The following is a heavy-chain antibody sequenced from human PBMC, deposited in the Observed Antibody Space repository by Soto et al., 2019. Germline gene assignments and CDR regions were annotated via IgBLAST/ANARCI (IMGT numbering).Heavy chain of an antibody. CDR2: IYYSGST. D-gene: IGHD4-17*01. J-gene: IGHJ6*02. CDR1: GGSISSGGYY. Sequence: SETLSLTCTVSGGSISSGGYYWSWIRQHPGKGLEWIGYIYYSGSTYYNPSLKSRVTISVDTSKNQFSLKLSSVTAADTTVYYCAREPLTVSGMDVWGQGTTVTVSS. CDR3: AREPLTVSGMDV. V-gene: IGHV4-31*03.